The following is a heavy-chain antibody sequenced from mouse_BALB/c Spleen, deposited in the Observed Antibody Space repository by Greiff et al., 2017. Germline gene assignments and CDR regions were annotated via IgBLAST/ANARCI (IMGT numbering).Heavy chain of an antibody. CDR3: TRVRDYDYDEFAY. Sequence: EVMLVESGGGLVKPGGSLKLSCAASGFTFSSYTMSWVRQTPEKRLEWVATISSGGSYTYYPDSVKGRFTISRDNAKNTLYLQMSSLKSEDTAMYYCTRVRDYDYDEFAYWGQGTLVTVSA. CDR2: ISSGGSYT. D-gene: IGHD2-4*01. J-gene: IGHJ3*01. CDR1: GFTFSSYT. V-gene: IGHV5-6-4*01.